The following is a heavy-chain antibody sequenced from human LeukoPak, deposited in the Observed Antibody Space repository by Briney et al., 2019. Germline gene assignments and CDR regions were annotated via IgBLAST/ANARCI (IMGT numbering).Heavy chain of an antibody. CDR3: ASVKAVAGTAQYYYYYYYMDV. CDR2: INWNGGST. V-gene: IGHV3-20*04. CDR1: GFTFDDYG. D-gene: IGHD6-19*01. Sequence: GGSLRLSCAASGFTFDDYGMSWVRQAPGKGLEWVSGINWNGGSTGYADSVKGRFTISRDNAKNSLYLQMNSPRAEDTALYYCASVKAVAGTAQYYYYYYYMDVWGKGTTVTVSS. J-gene: IGHJ6*03.